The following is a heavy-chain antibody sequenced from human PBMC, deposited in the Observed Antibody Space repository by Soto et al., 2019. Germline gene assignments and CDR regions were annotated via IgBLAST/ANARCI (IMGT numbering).Heavy chain of an antibody. CDR2: ISGSGGST. Sequence: GGSLSLSCAASGFTFSSYAMSWVRQAPGKGLEWVSAISGSGGSTYYADSGKGRFTISRDNSKHTLYLQMNSLRAEDTAVYYCAKGGYVVYVPPPWRYYYDYYGMDVWGQGTTVTVSS. CDR1: GFTFSSYA. V-gene: IGHV3-23*01. J-gene: IGHJ6*02. CDR3: AKGGYVVYVPPPWRYYYDYYGMDV. D-gene: IGHD6-25*01.